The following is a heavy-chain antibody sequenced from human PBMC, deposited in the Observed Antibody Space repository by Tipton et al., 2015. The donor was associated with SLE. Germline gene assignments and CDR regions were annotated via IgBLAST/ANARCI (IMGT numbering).Heavy chain of an antibody. J-gene: IGHJ4*02. CDR3: ARTLAAQIDY. CDR1: GGSISSSSYY. CDR2: IYYSGST. V-gene: IGHV4-39*01. Sequence: TLSLTCTVSGGSISSSSYYWDWIRQPPGKGLEWIGSIYYSGSTYYNPSLKSRVTISVDTSKNQFSLKLSSVTAADTAAYYCARTLAAQIDYWGQGTLVTVSS. D-gene: IGHD6-6*01.